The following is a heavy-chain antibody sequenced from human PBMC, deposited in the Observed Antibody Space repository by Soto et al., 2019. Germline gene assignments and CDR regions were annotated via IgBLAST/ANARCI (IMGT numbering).Heavy chain of an antibody. J-gene: IGHJ4*02. CDR3: ARKDYYDSRGYGFDF. V-gene: IGHV4-59*12. CDR1: GGSISSYY. Sequence: ETLSLTCTVSGGSISSYYWSWIRQPPGKGLEWIGYIYYSGSTNYNPSLKSRVTISVDTSKNQFSLKLSSVTAADTAVYYCARKDYYDSRGYGFDFWGQGTLVTVS. CDR2: IYYSGST. D-gene: IGHD3-22*01.